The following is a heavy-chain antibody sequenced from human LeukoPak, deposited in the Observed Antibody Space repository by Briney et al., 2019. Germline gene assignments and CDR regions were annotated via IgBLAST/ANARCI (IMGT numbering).Heavy chain of an antibody. CDR1: GYTLTELS. V-gene: IGHV1-2*02. CDR2: INPSSGGT. D-gene: IGHD3-9*01. CDR3: ATFFDLLTGYYVDRHLDY. Sequence: GASVKVSCKVSGYTLTELSMHWVRQAPGQGLEWMGWINPSSGGTNYEQRFRGRVTMTRDTSLNTAYMELSRLGPDDTAVYYCATFFDLLTGYYVDRHLDYWGQGTLVTVSS. J-gene: IGHJ4*02.